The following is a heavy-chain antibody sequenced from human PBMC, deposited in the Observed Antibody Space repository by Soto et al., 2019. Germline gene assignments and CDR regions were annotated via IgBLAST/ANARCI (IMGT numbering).Heavy chain of an antibody. V-gene: IGHV2-5*01. CDR2: IYWNDDK. D-gene: IGHD5-12*01. J-gene: IGHJ5*02. CDR1: GFSLSTSGVG. CDR3: AHRRFVATIPNWFDP. Sequence: QITLKESGPTLVKPTQTLTLTCTFSGFSLSTSGVGVGWIRQPPGQALEWLALIYWNDDKRYSPSLKSRLTITKDTSKNQVVLTMTNMDPVDTATYYCAHRRFVATIPNWFDPWGQGTLVTVSS.